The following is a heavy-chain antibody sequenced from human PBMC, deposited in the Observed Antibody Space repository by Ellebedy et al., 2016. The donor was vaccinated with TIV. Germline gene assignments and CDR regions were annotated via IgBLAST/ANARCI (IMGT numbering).Heavy chain of an antibody. Sequence: SETLSLTXTVSGASIISSDHYWSWIRQPPGKGLEWIGYIYHFGHSGSTYYKPSLKSRATISVDTSKNQFSLKLTSVTAADTAVYYCARGPGRNYGDYWGPGILVTVSS. D-gene: IGHD3-10*01. J-gene: IGHJ4*02. CDR2: IYHFGHSGST. CDR1: GASIISSDHY. CDR3: ARGPGRNYGDY. V-gene: IGHV4-30-4*02.